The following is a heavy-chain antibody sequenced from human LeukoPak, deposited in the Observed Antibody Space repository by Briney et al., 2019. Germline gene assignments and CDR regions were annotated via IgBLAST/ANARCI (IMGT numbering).Heavy chain of an antibody. Sequence: ASVKVSCKASGYTFTGYHIHWVRQAPGQGLEWMGLINPSGGSASYAQKFQGRVTMTRDTSTSTAYMELSSLRSEDTAVYYCARDPFTFGGVIVNAWGQGTLVTVSS. D-gene: IGHD3-16*02. CDR3: ARDPFTFGGVIVNA. CDR2: INPSGGSA. J-gene: IGHJ5*02. V-gene: IGHV1-46*01. CDR1: GYTFTGYH.